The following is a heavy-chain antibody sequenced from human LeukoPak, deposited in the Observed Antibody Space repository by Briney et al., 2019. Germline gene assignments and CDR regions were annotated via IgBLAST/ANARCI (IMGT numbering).Heavy chain of an antibody. Sequence: GGSLRLSCAASGFTVSSNYISWVRQAPGKGLEWVSVIHSGSNTYYADSVKGRFTISRDNSKNTLYLQMNSLRAEDTAVYYCAREPTYSSGWYRDYYFDYWGQGTLVTVSS. V-gene: IGHV3-53*01. CDR3: AREPTYSSGWYRDYYFDY. CDR1: GFTVSSNY. J-gene: IGHJ4*02. CDR2: IHSGSNT. D-gene: IGHD6-19*01.